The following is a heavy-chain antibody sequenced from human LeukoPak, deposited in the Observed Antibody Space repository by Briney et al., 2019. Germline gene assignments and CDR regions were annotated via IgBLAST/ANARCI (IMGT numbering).Heavy chain of an antibody. V-gene: IGHV3-74*01. CDR1: GFTFSSYW. J-gene: IGHJ5*02. Sequence: GGSLRLSCAASGFTFSSYWMHWVRQAPGKGLVWVSRINSDGSSTSYADSVKARFTISRDNAKNTLYLQMNSLRAEDTAVYYCARDGPSYYYDSSGYYTWGQGTLVTVSS. D-gene: IGHD3-22*01. CDR2: INSDGSST. CDR3: ARDGPSYYYDSSGYYT.